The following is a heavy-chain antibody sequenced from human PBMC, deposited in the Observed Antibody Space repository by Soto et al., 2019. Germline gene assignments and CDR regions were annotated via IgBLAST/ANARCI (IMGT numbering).Heavy chain of an antibody. V-gene: IGHV2-5*02. J-gene: IGHJ5*02. CDR3: AHIASYYQFDWFDP. CDR1: GFSLSTSGVG. Sequence: QITLKESGPTLVKPTQTLTLTCTFSGFSLSTSGVGVGWIRQPPGKALEWLALIYWDDDNRYSPSLKSRLTITTDPSKNQVVLTMPNMDPVATATYYCAHIASYYQFDWFDPWGQGTLVTVSS. CDR2: IYWDDDN. D-gene: IGHD3-10*01.